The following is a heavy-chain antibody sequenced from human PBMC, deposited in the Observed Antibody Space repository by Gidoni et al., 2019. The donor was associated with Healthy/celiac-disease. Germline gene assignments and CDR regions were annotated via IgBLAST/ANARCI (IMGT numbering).Heavy chain of an antibody. CDR3: ARGKMGDGYNYWFDY. CDR2: IGTAGDT. J-gene: IGHJ4*02. CDR1: GFPFSSYD. V-gene: IGHV3-13*04. D-gene: IGHD5-12*01. Sequence: EVQLVESGGGLVQPGGSLRLSCAASGFPFSSYDMHWVRQATGKGLEWVSAIGTAGDTYYPGSVKGRFTISRENAKNSLYLQMNSLRAGDTAVYYCARGKMGDGYNYWFDYWGQGTLVTVSS.